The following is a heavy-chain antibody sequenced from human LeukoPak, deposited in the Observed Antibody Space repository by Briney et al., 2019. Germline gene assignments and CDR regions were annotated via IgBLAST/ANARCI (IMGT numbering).Heavy chain of an antibody. J-gene: IGHJ6*02. D-gene: IGHD5-18*01. CDR3: ARLDTAMMLGMDV. CDR1: GSSFSGYW. V-gene: IGHV5-51*01. Sequence: GASLQISCKGSGSSFSGYWIALVRPVPGKGLEWMGIIYPGDSDTRYSPSFEGQVTISADTSISTAYLQWNSLQASDTAMFYCARLDTAMMLGMDVWGQGTTVTVSS. CDR2: IYPGDSDT.